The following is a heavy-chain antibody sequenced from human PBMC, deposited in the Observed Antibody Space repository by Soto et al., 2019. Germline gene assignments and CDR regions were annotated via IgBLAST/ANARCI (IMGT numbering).Heavy chain of an antibody. CDR2: ISTGGSSI. D-gene: IGHD1-26*01. Sequence: GGSLRLSCAGSGFTLSDYEMNWVRQAPGKGLEWVSYISTGGSSIYYADSVKGRFTIARDNGKNSVYLQMSSLRAEDTATYYCARERGGLSGADVWGQGATVTVSS. J-gene: IGHJ6*02. CDR3: ARERGGLSGADV. V-gene: IGHV3-48*03. CDR1: GFTLSDYE.